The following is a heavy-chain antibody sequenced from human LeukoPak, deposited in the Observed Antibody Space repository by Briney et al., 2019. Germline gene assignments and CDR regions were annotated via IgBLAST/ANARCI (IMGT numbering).Heavy chain of an antibody. V-gene: IGHV3-23*01. J-gene: IGHJ6*02. CDR2: ISGSGGST. D-gene: IGHD2-15*01. CDR1: GFTFSNYA. Sequence: GGSLRLSCAASGFTFSNYAMSWVRQAPGKGLEWVSAISGSGGSTYYADSVKGRFTISRDNSKNMLYLQMNSLRAEDTAVYYCAREVGTPGGMDVWGQGTTVTVSS. CDR3: AREVGTPGGMDV.